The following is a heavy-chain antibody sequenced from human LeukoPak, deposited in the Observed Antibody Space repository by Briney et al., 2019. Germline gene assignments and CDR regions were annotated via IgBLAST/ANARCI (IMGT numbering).Heavy chain of an antibody. CDR3: ARDPVAVAGTNGMDV. J-gene: IGHJ6*02. V-gene: IGHV4-38-2*02. CDR1: GYSISSGYY. D-gene: IGHD6-19*01. CDR2: IYHSGST. Sequence: SETLSLTCTVSGYSISSGYYWGWLRQPPGKGLEWIGSIYHSGSTYYNPSLKSRVTISVDTSKNQFSLKLSSVTAADTAVYYCARDPVAVAGTNGMDVWGQGTTVTVSS.